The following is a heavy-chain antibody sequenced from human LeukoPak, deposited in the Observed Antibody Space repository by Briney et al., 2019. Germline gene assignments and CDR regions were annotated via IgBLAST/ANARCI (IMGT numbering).Heavy chain of an antibody. V-gene: IGHV5-51*01. CDR1: GYSFTRKW. J-gene: IGHJ2*01. D-gene: IGHD1/OR15-1a*01. CDR3: ARRAVNNRNWYFDL. Sequence: GESLQISCQGSGYSFTRKWIGWVRQMPGKGLEWMAIIYPGDSDTTYSPSFQGQVTISADKSINTAYLQWSSLKASDTAMYYCARRAVNNRNWYFDLWGRGTLVTVSS. CDR2: IYPGDSDT.